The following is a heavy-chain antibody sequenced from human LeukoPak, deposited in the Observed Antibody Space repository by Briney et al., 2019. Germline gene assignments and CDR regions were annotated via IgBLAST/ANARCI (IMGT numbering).Heavy chain of an antibody. CDR2: ISWNSGSI. Sequence: PGGSLRLSCAASGFTFDDYAMHWVRQAPGKGLEWISGISWNSGSIGYADSVKGRFTISRDSAKNSLYLQMNSLRAEDTALYYCARRRGLGYCSSTSCYAGYFDYWGQGTLVTVSS. D-gene: IGHD2-2*01. CDR1: GFTFDDYA. CDR3: ARRRGLGYCSSTSCYAGYFDY. J-gene: IGHJ4*02. V-gene: IGHV3-9*01.